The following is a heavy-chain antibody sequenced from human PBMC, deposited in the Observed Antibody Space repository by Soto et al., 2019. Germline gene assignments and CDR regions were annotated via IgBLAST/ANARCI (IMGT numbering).Heavy chain of an antibody. J-gene: IGHJ6*02. CDR1: GFSFSSYA. V-gene: IGHV3-30-3*01. CDR2: ISDDGVYK. Sequence: QVQLVESGGGVVQPGRSLRLSCAASGFSFSSYAIHWVRQAPGKGLEWVVVISDDGVYKFYADSVKGRVTISRDNSKNTLSRQVDSLRVEDKAVYYCARVQKPAMSSHYYGMDVLGQGTTVTVSS. CDR3: ARVQKPAMSSHYYGMDV. D-gene: IGHD5-18*01.